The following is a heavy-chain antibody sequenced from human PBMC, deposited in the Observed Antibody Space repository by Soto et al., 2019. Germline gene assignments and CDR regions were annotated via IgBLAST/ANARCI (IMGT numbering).Heavy chain of an antibody. CDR3: AKGRIVVVVAATLQSFDY. D-gene: IGHD2-15*01. CDR2: IYSGGST. CDR1: GFTVSSNY. Sequence: GGSLRLSCAASGFTVSSNYMSWVRQAPGKGLECVSVIYSGGSTYYADSVKRRFTISRDNSKNTQYLQMNSLRAEDTAVYYCAKGRIVVVVAATLQSFDYWGQGTLVTAPQ. J-gene: IGHJ4*02. V-gene: IGHV3-53*01.